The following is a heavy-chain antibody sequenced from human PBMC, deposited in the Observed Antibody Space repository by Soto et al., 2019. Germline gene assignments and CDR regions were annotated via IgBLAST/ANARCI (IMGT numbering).Heavy chain of an antibody. V-gene: IGHV1-2*02. J-gene: IGHJ4*02. Sequence: QVQLVQSGAEVKKPGASVKVSCKASGYTFTGYYMHWVRQAPGQGLEWMGWINPNSGGTNYAQKCQGRVTMTRDTSISTAYMELSRLRSDDTAVYYCARFPGEQWLPFDYWGQGTLVTVSS. CDR1: GYTFTGYY. CDR2: INPNSGGT. CDR3: ARFPGEQWLPFDY. D-gene: IGHD6-19*01.